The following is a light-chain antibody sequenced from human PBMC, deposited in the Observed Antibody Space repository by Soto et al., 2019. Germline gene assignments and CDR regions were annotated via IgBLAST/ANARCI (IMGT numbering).Light chain of an antibody. Sequence: QSVLTQPASVSGSPGQSITISCTGTSSDVGNYNFVSWYQHHPGKAPNHLIYDGSQRPSGVSNRFSGSKSGDTASLTISGLQAEDEADYYCCSYAITTTYVFGTGTKLTVL. CDR3: CSYAITTTYV. J-gene: IGLJ1*01. V-gene: IGLV2-23*01. CDR1: SSDVGNYNF. CDR2: DGS.